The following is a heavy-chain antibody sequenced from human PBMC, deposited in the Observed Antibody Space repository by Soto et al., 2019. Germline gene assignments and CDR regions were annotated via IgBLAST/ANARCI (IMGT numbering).Heavy chain of an antibody. Sequence: SLRLSCADSGFTFDDFAMLWVRQAPEKGLEWVTGIILNSGTIGDADSVKGRFTISRDSAKDSLYQQLNSPRTETTALYYCENDYLPAGLTPIASWAQGTRVTVSS. V-gene: IGHV3-9*01. CDR2: IILNSGTI. D-gene: IGHD2-2*01. CDR3: ENDYLPAGLTPIAS. CDR1: GFTFDDFA. J-gene: IGHJ4*02.